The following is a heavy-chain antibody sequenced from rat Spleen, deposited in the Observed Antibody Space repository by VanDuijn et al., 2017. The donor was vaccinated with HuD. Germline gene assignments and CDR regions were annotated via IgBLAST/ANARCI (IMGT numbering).Heavy chain of an antibody. CDR2: ISYDGDTT. V-gene: IGHV5-20*01. CDR1: GFTFSDYG. J-gene: IGHJ2*01. CDR3: TTVGPDLELEY. D-gene: IGHD3-8*01. Sequence: EVQLVESGGGLVQPGRSMKLSCAASGFTFSDYGMAWVRQVPKKGLEWVAYISYDGDTTYYRDSVKGRFTISRDNALGTLYLQMDSLRSEDTATYYCTTVGPDLELEYWGQGVMVTVSS.